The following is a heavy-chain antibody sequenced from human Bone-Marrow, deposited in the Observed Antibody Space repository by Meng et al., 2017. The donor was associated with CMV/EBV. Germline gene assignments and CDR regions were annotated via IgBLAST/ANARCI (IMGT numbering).Heavy chain of an antibody. J-gene: IGHJ4*02. D-gene: IGHD2-21*01. Sequence: SQTLSLTCAVYGGSFSGYYWSWIRQPPGKGLEWIGEINHSGSTNYNPSLKSRVTISVDTSKNQFSLNLRSVTAADTAVYYCSRVGKDRSGGDCSFDHWGQGTLVTVSS. CDR3: SRVGKDRSGGDCSFDH. CDR2: INHSGST. CDR1: GGSFSGYY. V-gene: IGHV4-34*01.